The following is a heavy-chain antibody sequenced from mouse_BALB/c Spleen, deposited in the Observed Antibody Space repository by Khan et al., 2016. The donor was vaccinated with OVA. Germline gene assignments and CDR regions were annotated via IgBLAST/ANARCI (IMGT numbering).Heavy chain of an antibody. CDR1: GFSLTNYG. D-gene: IGHD2-10*01. J-gene: IGHJ4*01. V-gene: IGHV2-6-1*01. CDR2: IWSDGST. Sequence: QVQLKESGPGLVAPSQSLSITCTISGFSLTNYGVHWVRQPPGKGLEWLVVIWSDGSTTYNSALKSRLTIRKDTSESQVFLKMNSRQTDDTAMYFCARQPYYHYNIMDYWGQGTSGTVSS. CDR3: ARQPYYHYNIMDY.